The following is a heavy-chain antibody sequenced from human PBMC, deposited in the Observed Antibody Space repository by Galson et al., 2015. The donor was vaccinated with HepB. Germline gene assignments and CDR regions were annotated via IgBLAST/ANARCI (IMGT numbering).Heavy chain of an antibody. V-gene: IGHV3-11*01. CDR2: ITSSGSTI. Sequence: SLRLSCAASGFTFSDYYMSWIRQAPGKGLEWVSYITSSGSTIYYADSVKGRFTISRDNAKNSVYLQMNSLRGEDTAVYYCARDGSVYCSSTSCYSGYYYYGMDVWGQGTTVTVSS. CDR3: ARDGSVYCSSTSCYSGYYYYGMDV. D-gene: IGHD2-2*01. J-gene: IGHJ6*02. CDR1: GFTFSDYY.